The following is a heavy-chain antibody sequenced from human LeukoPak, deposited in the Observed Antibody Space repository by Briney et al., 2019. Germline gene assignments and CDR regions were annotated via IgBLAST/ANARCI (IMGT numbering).Heavy chain of an antibody. V-gene: IGHV1-24*01. CDR2: FDPEDGET. J-gene: IGHJ1*01. D-gene: IGHD1-14*01. CDR3: ATDLTGILPIGAEYFQH. Sequence: ASVNVSCKVSGYTLTELSMHWVRQAPGKGLEWMGGFDPEDGETIYAQKFQGRVTMTEDTSTDTAYMELSSLRSEDTAVYYCATDLTGILPIGAEYFQHWGQGTLVTVSS. CDR1: GYTLTELS.